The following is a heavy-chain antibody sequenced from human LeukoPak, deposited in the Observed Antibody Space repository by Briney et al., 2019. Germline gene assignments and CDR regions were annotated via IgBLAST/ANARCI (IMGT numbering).Heavy chain of an antibody. CDR2: ISWNSGSI. V-gene: IGHV3-9*01. CDR3: AKDRSSGWLSGGRGMDV. Sequence: PGGSLRLSCAASGFTFDDYAMHWVRQAPGKGLEWVSGISWNSGSIGYADSVKGRFTISRDNAKNSLYLQMNSLRAEDTALYYCAKDRSSGWLSGGRGMDVWGQGTTVTVSS. J-gene: IGHJ6*02. CDR1: GFTFDDYA. D-gene: IGHD6-19*01.